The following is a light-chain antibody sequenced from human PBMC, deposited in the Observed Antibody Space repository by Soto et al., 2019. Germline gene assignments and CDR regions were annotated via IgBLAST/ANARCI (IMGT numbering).Light chain of an antibody. CDR3: SSYTSTSTYV. V-gene: IGLV2-18*02. J-gene: IGLJ1*01. CDR2: DVS. Sequence: QSALTQPPSVSGSPGQSVTISCTGTSSDVGSSNGVSWYQQHPGTAPKLMIYDVSNRPSGVPDRFSGSKSGNTASLTISGLQAEDEADYYCSSYTSTSTYVFGTGTKVTVL. CDR1: SSDVGSSNG.